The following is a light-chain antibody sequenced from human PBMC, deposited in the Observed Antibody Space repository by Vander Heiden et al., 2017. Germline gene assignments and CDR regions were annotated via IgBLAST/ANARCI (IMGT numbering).Light chain of an antibody. Sequence: VLWMTQSPSLVSAPTGYRLTISCRMRPDISRHLAWFQQRPGKAPELLIYAASTWQCGVPERFSGGGSGTDFSLTISPLQAEDVATYFCLHYNNCPPTFGQGTRVEIK. CDR2: AAS. CDR3: LHYNNCPPT. V-gene: IGKV1D-8*03. J-gene: IGKJ2*01. CDR1: PDISRH.